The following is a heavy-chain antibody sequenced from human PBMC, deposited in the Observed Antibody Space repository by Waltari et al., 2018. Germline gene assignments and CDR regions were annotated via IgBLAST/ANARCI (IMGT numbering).Heavy chain of an antibody. CDR2: IDYSGST. CDR3: ARDGVDGDYFDY. V-gene: IGHV4-59*01. Sequence: QVQLQESGPGLVKPSETLSLTYTVSGGSISSYYWSWIRQPPGKGLEWIGYIDYSGSTNYNPSLKSRVTISVDTSKNQFSLKLSSVTAADTAVYYCARDGVDGDYFDYWGQGTLVTVSS. CDR1: GGSISSYY. J-gene: IGHJ4*02. D-gene: IGHD4-17*01.